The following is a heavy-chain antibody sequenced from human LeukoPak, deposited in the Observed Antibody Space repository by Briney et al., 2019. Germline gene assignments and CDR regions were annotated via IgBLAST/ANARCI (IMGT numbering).Heavy chain of an antibody. D-gene: IGHD3-22*01. Sequence: SETLSLTCAVYGGSFSGYYWSWIRQPPGKGLEWIGEINHSGSTNYNPSLKSRVTISVDTSKNQFSLKLSSVTAADTAAYYCARRIYYYDSSGFQSLDPWGQGTLVTVSS. V-gene: IGHV4-34*01. J-gene: IGHJ5*02. CDR2: INHSGST. CDR3: ARRIYYYDSSGFQSLDP. CDR1: GGSFSGYY.